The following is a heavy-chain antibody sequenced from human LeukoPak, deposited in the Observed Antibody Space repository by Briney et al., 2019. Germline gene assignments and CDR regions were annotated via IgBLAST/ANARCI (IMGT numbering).Heavy chain of an antibody. CDR2: IYHSGST. CDR1: GYSISSGYY. J-gene: IGHJ5*02. V-gene: IGHV4-38-2*02. Sequence: SETLSLTCTVSGYSISSGYYWGWIRQPPGKGLEWIGSIYHSGSTYYNPSLKSRVTISVDTSKNQFSLKLSSVTAADTAVYYCARGRQQLVGSWFDPRGQGTLVTVSS. CDR3: ARGRQQLVGSWFDP. D-gene: IGHD6-13*01.